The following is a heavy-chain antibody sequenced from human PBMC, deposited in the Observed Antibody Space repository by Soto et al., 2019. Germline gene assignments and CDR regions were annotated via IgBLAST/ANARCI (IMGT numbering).Heavy chain of an antibody. CDR2: ISYDGSNK. CDR1: GFTFSSYA. CDR3: AASIAAAGPFDY. V-gene: IGHV3-30-3*01. J-gene: IGHJ4*02. Sequence: PGGSLRLSCAASGFTFSSYAMHWVRQAPGKGLEWVAVISYDGSNKYYADSVKGRFTISRDNSKNTLYLQMNGLRAEDTAVYYCAASIAAAGPFDYWGQGTLVTVSS. D-gene: IGHD6-13*01.